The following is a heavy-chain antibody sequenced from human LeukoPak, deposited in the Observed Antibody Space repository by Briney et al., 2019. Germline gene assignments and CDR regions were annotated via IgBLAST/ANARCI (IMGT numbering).Heavy chain of an antibody. J-gene: IGHJ6*03. CDR3: ARVDLQLWSYYYYMDV. V-gene: IGHV1-2*02. D-gene: IGHD5-18*01. CDR2: INPSSGGT. Sequence: ASVKVSCKASGYTFTGYYMHWVRQAPGQGLEWMGWINPSSGGTNYAQKFQGRVTMTRGTSISTAYMELSRLRSDDTAVYYCARVDLQLWSYYYYMDVWGKGTTVTVSS. CDR1: GYTFTGYY.